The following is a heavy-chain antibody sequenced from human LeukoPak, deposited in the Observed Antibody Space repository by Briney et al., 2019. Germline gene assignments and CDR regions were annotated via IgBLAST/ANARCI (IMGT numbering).Heavy chain of an antibody. CDR2: IKQDGSEK. D-gene: IGHD1-26*01. CDR1: GFTLSSYW. J-gene: IGHJ4*02. CDR3: ARVQWELRGVGSYFDY. V-gene: IGHV3-7*01. Sequence: PGGSLRLSCAASGFTLSSYWMNWVRQAPGKGLEWVANIKQDGSEKYCVDSVKGRFTISRDNAKNSLYLQMNSLRAEDTAVYYCARVQWELRGVGSYFDYWGQGTLVTVSS.